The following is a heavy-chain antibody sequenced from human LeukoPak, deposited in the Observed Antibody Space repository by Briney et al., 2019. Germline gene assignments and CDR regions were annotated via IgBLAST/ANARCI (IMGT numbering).Heavy chain of an antibody. V-gene: IGHV3-7*03. CDR2: IKQDGSEK. Sequence: GGSLRLSCAASGFTFSSYWMSWVRQAPGKGLEWVANIKQDGSEKYYVDSVKGRFTISRDNSKNTMYLQVNSLRAEDTAVYYCARGGHSSGWYYYYYMDVWGKGTTVTVSS. CDR3: ARGGHSSGWYYYYYMDV. CDR1: GFTFSSYW. J-gene: IGHJ6*03. D-gene: IGHD6-19*01.